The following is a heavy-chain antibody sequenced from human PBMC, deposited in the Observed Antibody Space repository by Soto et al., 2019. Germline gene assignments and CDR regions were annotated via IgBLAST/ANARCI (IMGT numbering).Heavy chain of an antibody. CDR1: GGTFSSYA. CDR2: IIPIFGTA. V-gene: IGHV1-69*06. D-gene: IGHD1-26*01. Sequence: SVKVSCKASGGTFSSYAISWGRQAPGQGLEWMGGIIPIFGTANYAQKFQGRVTITADKSTSTAYMELSSLRSEDTAVYYCARVPPSFGGSYSLYFQHWGQGTLVTVSS. J-gene: IGHJ1*01. CDR3: ARVPPSFGGSYSLYFQH.